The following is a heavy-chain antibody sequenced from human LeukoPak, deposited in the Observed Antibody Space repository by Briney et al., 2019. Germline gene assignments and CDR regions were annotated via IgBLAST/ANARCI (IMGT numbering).Heavy chain of an antibody. D-gene: IGHD4-17*01. CDR3: ARDGRDDYGDSKPADY. CDR1: GFTFSSYA. J-gene: IGHJ4*02. Sequence: GRSLRLSCAASGFTFSSYAMHWVRQAPGKGLEWVAVISYDGSNKYYADSVKGRFTISRDNSKNTLYLQMNSLRAEDTAVYYCARDGRDDYGDSKPADYWGQGTLVTVSS. V-gene: IGHV3-30*14. CDR2: ISYDGSNK.